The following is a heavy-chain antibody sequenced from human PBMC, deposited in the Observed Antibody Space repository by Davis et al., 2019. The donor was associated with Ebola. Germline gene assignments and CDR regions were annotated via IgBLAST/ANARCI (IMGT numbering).Heavy chain of an antibody. J-gene: IGHJ4*02. Sequence: HTGGSLRLSCAASGFTFSSYWMHWVRQAPGKGLVWVSRINNDGSSTSYADSVKGRFTISRDNAKNSLYLQMNSLRAEDTALYYCAKDMWELLILDYWGQGTLVTVSS. V-gene: IGHV3-74*01. D-gene: IGHD1-26*01. CDR2: INNDGSST. CDR1: GFTFSSYW. CDR3: AKDMWELLILDY.